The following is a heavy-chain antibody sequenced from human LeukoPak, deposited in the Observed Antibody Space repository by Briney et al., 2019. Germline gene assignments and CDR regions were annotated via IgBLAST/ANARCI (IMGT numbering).Heavy chain of an antibody. V-gene: IGHV4-39*07. D-gene: IGHD3-22*01. Sequence: SETLSLTCTASGGSISSNSYYWGWIRQPPGKGLEWIGSIHYSGSTNYNPSLKSRVTISVDTSKNQFSLKLSSVTAADTAVYYCAREGVVVTLYYYYYMDVWGKGTTVTVSS. CDR1: GGSISSNSYY. CDR3: AREGVVVTLYYYYYMDV. J-gene: IGHJ6*03. CDR2: IHYSGST.